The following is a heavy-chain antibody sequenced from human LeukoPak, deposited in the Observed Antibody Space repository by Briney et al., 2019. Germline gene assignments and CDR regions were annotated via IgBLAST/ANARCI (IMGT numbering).Heavy chain of an antibody. CDR3: ARDVSAAGSYYYYGMDV. CDR1: GYTFTGYY. D-gene: IGHD6-13*01. CDR2: INPNSGGT. Sequence: ASVKVSCKASGYTFTGYYMHWVRQAPGQGLEGMGWINPNSGGTNYAQKFQGWVTMTRDTSISTAYMELSRLRSDDTAVYYCARDVSAAGSYYYYGMDVWGQGTTVTVSS. J-gene: IGHJ6*02. V-gene: IGHV1-2*04.